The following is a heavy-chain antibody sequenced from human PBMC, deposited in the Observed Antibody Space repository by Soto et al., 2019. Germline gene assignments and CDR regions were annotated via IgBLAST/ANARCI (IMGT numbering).Heavy chain of an antibody. J-gene: IGHJ6*02. V-gene: IGHV1-69*05. Sequence: ASVKVSCKASGGTFSSYAISWVRQAPGQGLEWMGGIIPIFGTANYAQKFQGRVTMTRNTSISTAYMELSSLRSEDTAVYYCARGYDYYDSSGYRRPGGMDVWGQGTTVTVSS. CDR2: IIPIFGTA. CDR3: ARGYDYYDSSGYRRPGGMDV. D-gene: IGHD3-22*01. CDR1: GGTFSSYA.